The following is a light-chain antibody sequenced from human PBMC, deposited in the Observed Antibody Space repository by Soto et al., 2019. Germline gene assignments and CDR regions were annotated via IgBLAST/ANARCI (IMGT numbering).Light chain of an antibody. V-gene: IGLV2-14*01. CDR3: SSYTSSSTYV. Sequence: SALPQPASLSGSPGLSITISCTGTSSDVGGYNYVSWYQQHPGKAPKLMIYDVSNRPSGVSNRFSGSKSGNTASLTISGLQAEDEADYYCSSYTSSSTYVFGTGTKV. CDR2: DVS. J-gene: IGLJ1*01. CDR1: SSDVGGYNY.